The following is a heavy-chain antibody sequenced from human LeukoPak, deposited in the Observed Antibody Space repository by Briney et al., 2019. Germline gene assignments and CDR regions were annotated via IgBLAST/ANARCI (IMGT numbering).Heavy chain of an antibody. V-gene: IGHV4-59*08. Sequence: PSETLSLTCTVSGGSISSYYWGWIRQPPGKGLEWIGYIYYSGSTNYNPSLKSRVTISVDTSKNQFSLKLSSVTAADTAVYYCARLEIGSYGPIDYWGQGTLVTVSS. CDR2: IYYSGST. D-gene: IGHD3-10*01. J-gene: IGHJ4*02. CDR1: GGSISSYY. CDR3: ARLEIGSYGPIDY.